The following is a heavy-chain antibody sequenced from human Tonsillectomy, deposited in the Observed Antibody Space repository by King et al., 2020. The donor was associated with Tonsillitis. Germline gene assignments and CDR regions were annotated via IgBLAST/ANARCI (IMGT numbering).Heavy chain of an antibody. CDR2: ISGIVGST. Sequence: VQLVESGGGLVQPGGSLRLSCAASGFTFSSYAMSWVRQAPGKGLEWVSAISGIVGSTYYADSVKGRFTISRDNSKNTLYLQMNSLRAEDTAVYYCALGGWLRLGGFDYWGQGTLVTVSS. V-gene: IGHV3-23*04. CDR3: ALGGWLRLGGFDY. J-gene: IGHJ4*02. D-gene: IGHD5-12*01. CDR1: GFTFSSYA.